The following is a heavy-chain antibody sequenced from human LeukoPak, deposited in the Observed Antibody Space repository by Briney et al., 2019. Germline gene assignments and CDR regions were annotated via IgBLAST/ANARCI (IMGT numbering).Heavy chain of an antibody. Sequence: GGSLRLSCAASGFTFDDYAMHWVRQAPGKGLEWVSGISWNSGSIGYADSVKGRFTISRDNAKNSLYLQMSSLRAEDTAVYYCAKEDYYGSGSYLGYWGQGTLVTVSS. V-gene: IGHV3-9*01. CDR3: AKEDYYGSGSYLGY. CDR1: GFTFDDYA. D-gene: IGHD3-10*01. J-gene: IGHJ4*02. CDR2: ISWNSGSI.